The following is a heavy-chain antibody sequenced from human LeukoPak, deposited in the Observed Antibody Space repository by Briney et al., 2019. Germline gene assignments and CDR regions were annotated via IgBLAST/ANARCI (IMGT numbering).Heavy chain of an antibody. CDR1: GGSISISNW. D-gene: IGHD1-26*01. V-gene: IGHV4-4*02. CDR3: ARGGRAGRGY. J-gene: IGHJ4*02. Sequence: PSDTLSLTCAVSGGSISISNWWSWVRQPPGKGLEWIGEIYHSGSTNYNPSLKSRVTISVDKCKNQFSLKLSSVTAADTGVYYCARGGRAGRGYWGQGTLVTVSS. CDR2: IYHSGST.